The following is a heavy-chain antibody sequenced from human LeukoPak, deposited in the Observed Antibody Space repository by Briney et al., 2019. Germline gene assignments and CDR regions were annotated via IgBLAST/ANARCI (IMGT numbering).Heavy chain of an antibody. J-gene: IGHJ5*02. CDR3: ARHDSASRGWFDP. CDR2: IHHSGST. D-gene: IGHD2-21*02. V-gene: IGHV4-38-2*01. Sequence: SSETLSLTCAVSGYSISSGYYWGWIRQPPGKGLEWIGSIHHSGSTYQNPSLKSRVSISVDTSKNHFSLKLSSVTAADTAVYYCARHDSASRGWFDPWGQGTLVTVSS. CDR1: GYSISSGYY.